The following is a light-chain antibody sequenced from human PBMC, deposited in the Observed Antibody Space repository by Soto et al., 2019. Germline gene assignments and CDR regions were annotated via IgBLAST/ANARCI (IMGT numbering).Light chain of an antibody. CDR1: QSVSSSY. J-gene: IGKJ5*01. Sequence: EIVLTQSPGTLSLSPGERATLSCRASQSVSSSYLDCYQQKPGQAPRLLIYGASSRATGIPDRFSGSGSGTHFNLTISRLEPEDFAVYYCQQYGSSPPVTVGQGTRLEIQ. CDR2: GAS. V-gene: IGKV3-20*01. CDR3: QQYGSSPPVT.